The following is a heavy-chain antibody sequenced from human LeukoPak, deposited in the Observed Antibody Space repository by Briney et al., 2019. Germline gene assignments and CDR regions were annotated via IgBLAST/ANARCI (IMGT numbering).Heavy chain of an antibody. V-gene: IGHV4-38-2*01. J-gene: IGHJ4*02. CDR2: ILTTGNT. CDR1: GYPISSGYY. CDR3: GRLGSGTLEFDS. Sequence: PSETLSLTCAVSGYPISSGYYWGWIRQPAGRGLEWVGRILTTGNTDYNASLESRVTISVDTSKNVFSMNLTSVTAADTAVYFCGRLGSGTLEFDSWGRGTLVIVSS. D-gene: IGHD1-7*01.